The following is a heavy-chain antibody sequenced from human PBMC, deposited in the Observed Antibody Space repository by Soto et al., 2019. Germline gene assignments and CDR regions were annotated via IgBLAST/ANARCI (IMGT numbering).Heavy chain of an antibody. CDR1: GFTFSSYA. CDR3: AKDVYGDYGSGDAFHI. D-gene: IGHD4-17*01. V-gene: IGHV3-30-3*02. J-gene: IGHJ3*02. CDR2: ISYDRRNK. Sequence: QVQMVESGGGVVQPGRSLRLSCAASGFTFSSYAMHWVRQAPGKGLEWVSVISYDRRNKYFAECVKGRFTISRDNSKNTLYLQMNSLRAEDTSVYYCAKDVYGDYGSGDAFHILGQGTMVTVSS.